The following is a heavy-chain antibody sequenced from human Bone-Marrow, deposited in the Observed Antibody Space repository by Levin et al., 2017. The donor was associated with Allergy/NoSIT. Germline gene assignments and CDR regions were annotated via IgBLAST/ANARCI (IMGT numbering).Heavy chain of an antibody. Sequence: GASVKVSCKASGYTFTGYYMHWVRQAPGQGLEWMGWINPNSGGTNYAQKFQGWVTMTRDTSISTAYMELSRLRSDDTAVYYCARDESLTGYGAFDIWGQGTMVTVSS. CDR2: INPNSGGT. J-gene: IGHJ3*02. D-gene: IGHD6-13*01. CDR3: ARDESLTGYGAFDI. V-gene: IGHV1-2*04. CDR1: GYTFTGYY.